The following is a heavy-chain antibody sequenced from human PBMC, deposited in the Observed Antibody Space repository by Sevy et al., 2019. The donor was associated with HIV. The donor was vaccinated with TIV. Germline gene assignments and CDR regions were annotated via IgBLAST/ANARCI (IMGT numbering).Heavy chain of an antibody. CDR3: ARDLPPSATTVAHFDY. V-gene: IGHV3-48*03. CDR2: ISNSGSTI. CDR1: GFIFKSYE. Sequence: GESLKISCAASGFIFKSYEMNWVRQAPGKGLEWVSYISNSGSTIFFSDSVKGRFTISRDNTKNSVYLQMNSLRAEDTAVYYCARDLPPSATTVAHFDYWGRGTLVTVSS. D-gene: IGHD4-17*01. J-gene: IGHJ4*02.